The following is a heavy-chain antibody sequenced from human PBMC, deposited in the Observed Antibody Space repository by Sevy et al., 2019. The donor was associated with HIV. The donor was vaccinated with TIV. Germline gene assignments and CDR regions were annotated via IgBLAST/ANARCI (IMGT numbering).Heavy chain of an antibody. Sequence: ASVKVSCKASGYTFTSYDINWVRQATGQGLEWMGWMNPNSGNPGYAQKFQGRVTMTRNTSISTAYMELSSMRSEDTAVYYCARNSVQYSSSLHDYYYYGMDVWGQGTTVTVSS. CDR3: ARNSVQYSSSLHDYYYYGMDV. V-gene: IGHV1-8*01. D-gene: IGHD6-6*01. J-gene: IGHJ6*02. CDR1: GYTFTSYD. CDR2: MNPNSGNP.